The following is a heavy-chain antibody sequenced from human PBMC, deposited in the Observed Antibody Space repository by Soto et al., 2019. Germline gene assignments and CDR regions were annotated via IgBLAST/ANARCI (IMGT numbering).Heavy chain of an antibody. J-gene: IGHJ4*02. V-gene: IGHV1-69*08. Sequence: QVQLVQSGAEVKKPGSSVKVSCKASGGTFSSSTISWVRQAPGQGLEWMGRIIPILGIATYEQKFQGRVTITAYKSTSTAYMELSSLRSEDTAVYYCARDRQIWNDVLDYWGQGTLVTLSS. CDR1: GGTFSSST. D-gene: IGHD1-1*01. CDR2: IIPILGIA. CDR3: ARDRQIWNDVLDY.